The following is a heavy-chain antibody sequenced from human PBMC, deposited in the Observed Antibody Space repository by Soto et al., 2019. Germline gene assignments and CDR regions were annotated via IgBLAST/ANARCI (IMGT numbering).Heavy chain of an antibody. J-gene: IGHJ4*02. CDR1: GGSFSGYY. CDR3: AGGPNYGSGSYTWAD. V-gene: IGHV4-34*01. CDR2: INHSGST. D-gene: IGHD3-10*01. Sequence: PSETLSLTCAVYGGSFSGYYWSWIRQPPGKGLEWIGEINHSGSTNYNPSLKSRVTISVDTSKNQFSLKLSSVTAADTAVYYCAGGPNYGSGSYTWADWGQGTLVTVSS.